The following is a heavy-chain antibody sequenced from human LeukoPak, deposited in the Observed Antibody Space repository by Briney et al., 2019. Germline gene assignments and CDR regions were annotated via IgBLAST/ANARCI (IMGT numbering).Heavy chain of an antibody. V-gene: IGHV3-21*01. J-gene: IGHJ4*02. CDR1: GFAFSSYS. Sequence: PGGSLRLSCAASGFAFSSYSMNWVRQAPGKGLEWVSSISSSSTYIYYADSVKGRFTVSRDNAKNSLYLQMNSLRAEDTAVYFCASQYTSSRIFDDWGQGTLVTVSS. CDR3: ASQYTSSRIFDD. CDR2: ISSSSTYI. D-gene: IGHD6-13*01.